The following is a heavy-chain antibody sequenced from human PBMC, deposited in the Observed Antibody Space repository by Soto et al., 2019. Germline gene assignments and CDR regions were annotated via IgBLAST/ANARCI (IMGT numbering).Heavy chain of an antibody. D-gene: IGHD3-22*01. CDR1: GFTFSSYA. J-gene: IGHJ4*02. CDR2: ISYDGSNK. Sequence: GGSLRLSCAASGFTFSSYAMHWVRQAPGKGLEWVAFISYDGSNKFYADSVKGRFTISRDNSKNTLYLQMNSLRAEDMAVYYCARRYYYDSSAFDYWGQGTLVTVSS. CDR3: ARRYYYDSSAFDY. V-gene: IGHV3-30-3*01.